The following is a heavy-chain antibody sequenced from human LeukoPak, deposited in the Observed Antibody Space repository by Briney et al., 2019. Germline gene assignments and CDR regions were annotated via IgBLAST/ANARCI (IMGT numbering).Heavy chain of an antibody. D-gene: IGHD2-8*01. J-gene: IGHJ5*02. V-gene: IGHV3-7*01. CDR2: IKQDGSET. Sequence: GGSLRLSCAASGFTFSTSWMTWVRQAPGKGLEWVANIKQDGSETYYVDSVKGRFTISRDNAKNSLYLQMNSLRVEDTAVYYCAREEWWFDPWGQGTLVTVSS. CDR3: AREEWWFDP. CDR1: GFTFSTSW.